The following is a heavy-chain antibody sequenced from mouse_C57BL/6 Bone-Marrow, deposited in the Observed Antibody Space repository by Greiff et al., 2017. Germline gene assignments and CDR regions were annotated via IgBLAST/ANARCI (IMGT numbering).Heavy chain of an antibody. CDR1: GFTFSDYY. D-gene: IGHD2-3*01. J-gene: IGHJ4*01. CDR3: ARQGWLLYAMDY. CDR2: ISNGGGST. Sequence: EVMLVESGGGLVQPGGSLKLSCAASGFTFSDYYMYWVRQTPEKRLEWVAYISNGGGSTYYPDTVKGRFTISRDNAKNTLYLQMSRLKSEDTAMYYCARQGWLLYAMDYWCQVTSVTVSS. V-gene: IGHV5-12*01.